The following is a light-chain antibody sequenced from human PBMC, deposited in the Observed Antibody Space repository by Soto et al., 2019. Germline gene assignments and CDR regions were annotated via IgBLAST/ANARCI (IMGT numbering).Light chain of an antibody. J-gene: IGKJ4*01. Sequence: DSQMTQSPSSVSAFVGDRVTITCRASQGITNWLAWYQQKPGKAAKLLIYAASGLPSGVPSRFSRSGSGTDFTLTISSLQPEDFATYYCQQANSFPLTFGGGTKVDIK. V-gene: IGKV1-12*01. CDR2: AAS. CDR1: QGITNW. CDR3: QQANSFPLT.